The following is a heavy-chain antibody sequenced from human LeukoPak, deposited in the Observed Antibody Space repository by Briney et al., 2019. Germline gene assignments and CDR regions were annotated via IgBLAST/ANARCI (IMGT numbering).Heavy chain of an antibody. CDR1: GGSISSYY. Sequence: KPSETLSLTCTVSGGSISSYYWSWIRQPPGKGLEWIGYIYYSGSTNYNPSLKSRVTISVDTSKNQFSLKLSFVTAADTAVYYCASIVKDCSGGSCYGFYYFDYWGQGTLVTVSS. CDR3: ASIVKDCSGGSCYGFYYFDY. V-gene: IGHV4-59*01. D-gene: IGHD2-15*01. J-gene: IGHJ4*02. CDR2: IYYSGST.